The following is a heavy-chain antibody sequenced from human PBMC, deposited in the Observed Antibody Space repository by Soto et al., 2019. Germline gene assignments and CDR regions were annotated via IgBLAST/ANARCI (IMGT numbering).Heavy chain of an antibody. CDR2: IYYSGST. J-gene: IGHJ6*03. D-gene: IGHD1-1*01. CDR1: GGSISSSSYY. Sequence: SETLSLTCTVSGGSISSSSYYWGWIRQPPGKGLEWIGSIYYSGSTYYNPSLKCRVTISVDTSKNQFSLKLSSVTAAATAVYYCASQDNYQAQGYYYYYYMDVWGKGTTVTVSS. V-gene: IGHV4-39*01. CDR3: ASQDNYQAQGYYYYYYMDV.